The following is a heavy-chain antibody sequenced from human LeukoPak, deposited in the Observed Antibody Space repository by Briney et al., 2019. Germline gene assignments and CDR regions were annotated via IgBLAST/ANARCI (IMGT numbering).Heavy chain of an antibody. CDR1: GFTFSSHW. V-gene: IGHV3-74*01. CDR3: ARVGGYNSYFDY. CDR2: IKSDGSST. J-gene: IGHJ4*02. D-gene: IGHD5-24*01. Sequence: GGSLRLSCAASGFTFSSHWMHWVRQAPGEGLVWVSRIKSDGSSTDYADSVKGRFTISRDNAKNTLYLQMNGLRAEDTAVYFCARVGGYNSYFDYWGQGTLVTVSS.